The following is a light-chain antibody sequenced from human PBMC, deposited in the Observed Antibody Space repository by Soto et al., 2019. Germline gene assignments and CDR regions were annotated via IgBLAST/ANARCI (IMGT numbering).Light chain of an antibody. Sequence: QSVLTQPPSASGTPGQRVTISCSGSSSNIGSNTVNWYQQLPGTAPKLLIYSNNQRPSGVPDRFSCSKSGTSASLAISGLQSEDEDDYYCAAWDYSLNGVVFGGGTKLTVL. V-gene: IGLV1-44*01. J-gene: IGLJ2*01. CDR1: SSNIGSNT. CDR2: SNN. CDR3: AAWDYSLNGVV.